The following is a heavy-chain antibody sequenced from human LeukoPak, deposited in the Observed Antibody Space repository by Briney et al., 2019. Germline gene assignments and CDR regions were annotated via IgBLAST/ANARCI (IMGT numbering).Heavy chain of an antibody. J-gene: IGHJ5*02. CDR1: GDPITSYY. D-gene: IGHD2-15*01. CDR3: ARDGYCSGANCYRDWFDP. V-gene: IGHV4-59*01. CDR2: IYYTGSI. Sequence: KPSETLSLTCTVFGDPITSYYWTWIRQPPGKGLEWVGSIYYTGSINYNPTLKSRVTMSVDTSKNRFSLKLSSVTAADTAVYYCARDGYCSGANCYRDWFDPWGQGTLVTVSS.